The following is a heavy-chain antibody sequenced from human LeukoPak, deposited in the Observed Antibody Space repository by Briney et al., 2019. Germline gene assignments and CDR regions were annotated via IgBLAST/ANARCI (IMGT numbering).Heavy chain of an antibody. J-gene: IGHJ1*01. D-gene: IGHD6-13*01. CDR2: IIPIFGTA. CDR3: ARDSSWGTSEYFQH. V-gene: IGHV1-69*05. CDR1: GGTFSSYA. Sequence: SVKVSCKASGGTFSSYAISWVRQAPGQGLEWMGRIIPIFGTANYAQKFQSRVTITTDESTSTAYMELSSLRSEDTAVYYCARDSSWGTSEYFQHWGQGTLVTVSS.